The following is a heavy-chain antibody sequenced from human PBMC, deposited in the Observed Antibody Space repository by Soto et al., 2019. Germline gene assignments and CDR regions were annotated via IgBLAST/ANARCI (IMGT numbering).Heavy chain of an antibody. D-gene: IGHD5-18*01. J-gene: IGHJ6*02. Sequence: ASVKVSCKASGGTFSSYAISWVRQAPGQGLEWMGWISAYNGNTNYAQKLQGRVTMTTDTSTSTAYMELRSLRSDDTAVYYCARDLADTAMVTSYYYYYGMDVWGQGTTVTVSS. V-gene: IGHV1-18*01. CDR1: GGTFSSYA. CDR3: ARDLADTAMVTSYYYYYGMDV. CDR2: ISAYNGNT.